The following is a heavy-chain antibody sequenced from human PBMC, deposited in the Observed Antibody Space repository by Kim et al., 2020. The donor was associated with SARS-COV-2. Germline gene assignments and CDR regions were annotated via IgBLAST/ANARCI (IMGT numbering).Heavy chain of an antibody. CDR1: GDSVSSNSAA. V-gene: IGHV6-1*01. D-gene: IGHD3-22*01. Sequence: SQTLSLTCAISGDSVSSNSAAWIWIRQSPSRGLEWLGRTYYRSKWYNDYAVSVKSRVTINPDTSKNQFSLQLNSETPEDTAVYYCARRPDSSGYLDYWGQGTLVTVSS. CDR3: ARRPDSSGYLDY. J-gene: IGHJ4*02. CDR2: TYYRSKWYN.